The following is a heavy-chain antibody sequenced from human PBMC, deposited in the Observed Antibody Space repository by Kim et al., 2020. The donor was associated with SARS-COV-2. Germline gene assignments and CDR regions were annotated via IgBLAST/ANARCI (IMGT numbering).Heavy chain of an antibody. CDR1: GGSFSGYS. J-gene: IGHJ6*01. V-gene: IGHV4-34*01. Sequence: SETLSLTCAVYGGSFSGYSWNWIRQSPGKGLEWIGEINHSGGTNYNPSLKSRVVMSVDTSRNQFSLRLSSVTAADTAVYYCARGRLVVGPCPFFYYG. D-gene: IGHD6-25*01. CDR3: ARGRLVVGPCPFFYYG. CDR2: INHSGGT.